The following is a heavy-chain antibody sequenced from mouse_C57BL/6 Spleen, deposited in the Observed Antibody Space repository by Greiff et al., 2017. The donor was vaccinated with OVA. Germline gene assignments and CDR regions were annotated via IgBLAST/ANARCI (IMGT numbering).Heavy chain of an antibody. CDR2: IDPETGGT. CDR3: TVYGNEGFAY. J-gene: IGHJ3*01. D-gene: IGHD2-1*01. V-gene: IGHV1-15*01. CDR1: GYTFTDYE. Sequence: VQLKESGAELVRPGASVTLSCKASGYTFTDYEMHWVKQTPVHGLEWIGAIDPETGGTAYNQKFKGKAILTADKSSSTAYMELRSLTSEDSAVYYCTVYGNEGFAYWGQGTLVTVSA.